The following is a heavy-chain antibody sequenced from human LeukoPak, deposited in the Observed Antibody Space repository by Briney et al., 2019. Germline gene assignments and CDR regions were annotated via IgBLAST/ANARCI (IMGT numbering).Heavy chain of an antibody. D-gene: IGHD4-17*01. CDR1: GGTFSSYT. Sequence: STVKVSCKASGGTFSSYTISWVRQAPGQGLDWMGRIIPILGIANYAQKFQGRVTITADKSTSTAYMELSSLRSEDTAVYYCARARNPYGDFDYWGQGTLVTVSS. CDR3: ARARNPYGDFDY. J-gene: IGHJ4*02. CDR2: IIPILGIA. V-gene: IGHV1-69*02.